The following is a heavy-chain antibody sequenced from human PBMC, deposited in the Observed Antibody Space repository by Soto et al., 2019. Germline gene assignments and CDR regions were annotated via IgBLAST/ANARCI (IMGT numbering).Heavy chain of an antibody. V-gene: IGHV1-18*01. D-gene: IGHD3-9*01. CDR1: GYKFTSFG. CDR2: IKVDNGNT. Sequence: QVQLVQSGAEVRKPGASVKVSCKASGYKFTSFGINWVRQAPGQGLEWMGWIKVDNGNTEYAQNLRGRVTMTTDTSTITANMELRSLTSDDKAVYCCATHYDILTGYFSGSDYWGQGTLVTVSS. CDR3: ATHYDILTGYFSGSDY. J-gene: IGHJ4*02.